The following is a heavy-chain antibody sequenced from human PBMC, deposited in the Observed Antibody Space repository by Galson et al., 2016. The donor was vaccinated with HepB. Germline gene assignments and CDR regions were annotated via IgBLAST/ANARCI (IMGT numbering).Heavy chain of an antibody. CDR3: ARDGGGTGGYYYYAYFQH. CDR1: GFTFSRYD. CDR2: IGTAGDT. J-gene: IGHJ1*01. V-gene: IGHV3-13*01. Sequence: SLRLSCAASGFTFSRYDMHWVRHVTGKGLEWVSAIGTAGDTYYPGSVKGRFTISRENAKNSLYLQMNSLRDEDTAVYYCARDGGGTGGYYYYAYFQHWGQGTLVTVSS. D-gene: IGHD5-12*01.